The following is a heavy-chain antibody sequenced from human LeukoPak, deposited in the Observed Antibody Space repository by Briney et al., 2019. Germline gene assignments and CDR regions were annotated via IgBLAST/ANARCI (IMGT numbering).Heavy chain of an antibody. CDR3: ARDPQLAPLDGAFDI. CDR1: GGSISSNNYY. V-gene: IGHV4-61*02. Sequence: PSETLSLTCTVSGGSISSNNYYWSWIRQPAGKELEWIGRIYTGGSTNYNPSLKSRVAISVDTSKNQFSLKLSSVTAADTAVYYCARDPQLAPLDGAFDIWGQGTMVTVSS. CDR2: IYTGGST. J-gene: IGHJ3*02. D-gene: IGHD6-6*01.